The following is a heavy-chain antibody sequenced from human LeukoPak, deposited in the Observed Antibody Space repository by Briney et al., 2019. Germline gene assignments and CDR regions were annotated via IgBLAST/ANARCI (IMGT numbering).Heavy chain of an antibody. D-gene: IGHD6-25*01. CDR2: ISSDGRDK. CDR1: GFIFSSYA. CDR3: ARDLRRIAAYYFDY. V-gene: IGHV3-30*03. Sequence: GGSLRLSCAASGFIFSSYAIHWVRQAPGKGLEWVAVISSDGRDKHHADSVKGRFTISGDNSKNTLYLQTNSLRAEDTAVYYCARDLRRIAAYYFDYWGQGTLVTVSS. J-gene: IGHJ4*02.